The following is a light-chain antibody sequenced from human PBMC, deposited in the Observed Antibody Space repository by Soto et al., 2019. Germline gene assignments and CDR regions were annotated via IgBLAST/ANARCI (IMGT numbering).Light chain of an antibody. J-gene: IGLJ2*01. CDR1: NSNIGSNF. V-gene: IGLV1-47*01. CDR2: RND. Sequence: QSVLTQPPSASGTPGQRITISCSGGNSNIGSNFVYWYHHLPGTAPKLLIYRNDQRPSGVPDRFSGSKSGTSASLAISGLRSEDEGDYYCAVWDDSLSGVVFGGGTQLTVL. CDR3: AVWDDSLSGVV.